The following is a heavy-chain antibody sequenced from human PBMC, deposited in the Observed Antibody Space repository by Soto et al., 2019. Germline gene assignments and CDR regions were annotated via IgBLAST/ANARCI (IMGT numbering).Heavy chain of an antibody. CDR3: ARRKLEMMYVGWFDP. J-gene: IGHJ5*02. CDR2: IHHSGST. D-gene: IGHD2-8*01. V-gene: IGHV4-4*02. Sequence: QVQLQESGPALVKPSETLSLTCAVSGDSIRSRNWWSWVRQTPGKGLEYIGEIHHSGSTNYNPSLKSRVTMSVHKSKNQFSLNLNSVTAADTAIYYCARRKLEMMYVGWFDPWGQGPLVTVSS. CDR1: GDSIRSRNW.